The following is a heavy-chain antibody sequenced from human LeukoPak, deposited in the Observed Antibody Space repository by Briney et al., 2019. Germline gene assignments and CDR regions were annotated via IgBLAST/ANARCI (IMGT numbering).Heavy chain of an antibody. CDR1: GLTVSSNY. J-gene: IGHJ3*02. D-gene: IGHD3-10*01. CDR2: IYSGGST. CDR3: ASRVWLGPSHAFDI. V-gene: IGHV3-53*04. Sequence: PGGSLRLSCAASGLTVSSNYMSWVRQAPGKGLEWVSVIYSGGSTYYADSVKGRFTISRHNSKNTLYLQMNSLRAEDTAVYYCASRVWLGPSHAFDIWGQGTMVTVSS.